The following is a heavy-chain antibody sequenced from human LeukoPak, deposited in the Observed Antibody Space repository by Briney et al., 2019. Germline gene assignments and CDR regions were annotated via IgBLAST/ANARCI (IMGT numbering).Heavy chain of an antibody. Sequence: GASVKVSCKASGGTFSSYAISWVRQAPGQGLEWMGRIIPILGIANYAQKFQGRVTITADKSTSTAYMELSSLRSEDTAVYYCARAGEVVPAASFFDYWGQGTLVTVSS. D-gene: IGHD2-2*01. J-gene: IGHJ4*02. CDR3: ARAGEVVPAASFFDY. V-gene: IGHV1-69*04. CDR2: IIPILGIA. CDR1: GGTFSSYA.